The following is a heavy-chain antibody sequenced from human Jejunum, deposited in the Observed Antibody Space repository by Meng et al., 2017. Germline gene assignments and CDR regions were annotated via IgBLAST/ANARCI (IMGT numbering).Heavy chain of an antibody. CDR3: ARGSIADRLSD. CDR2: INHSGST. Sequence: HVPVQRWGAGLFKPSETLSLTCTVYGGSFSGYYWSWIRQPPGKGLEWIGEINHSGSTSYNPSLKSRVTMSLDTSKNQFSLELSSVTAADTAVYYCARGSIADRLSDWGQGTLVTVSS. CDR1: GGSFSGYY. V-gene: IGHV4-34*01. D-gene: IGHD6-6*01. J-gene: IGHJ4*02.